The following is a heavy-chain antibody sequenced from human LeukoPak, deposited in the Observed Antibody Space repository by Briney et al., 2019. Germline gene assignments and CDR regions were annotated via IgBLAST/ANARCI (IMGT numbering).Heavy chain of an antibody. CDR3: TRPYDYVWGTYRRPFDY. CDR2: ISGSGTST. J-gene: IGHJ4*02. V-gene: IGHV3-23*01. CDR1: GFTFSSYE. D-gene: IGHD3-16*02. Sequence: GGSLRLSCAASGFTFSSYEMNWVRQAPGKGLEWVSAISGSGTSTYYADSVKGRFTISRDNSQNTLYLQMNSLRAEDTAVYYCTRPYDYVWGTYRRPFDYWGQGILVTVSS.